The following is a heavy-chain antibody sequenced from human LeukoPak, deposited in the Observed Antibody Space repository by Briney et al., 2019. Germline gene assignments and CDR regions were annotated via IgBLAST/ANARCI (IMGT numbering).Heavy chain of an antibody. CDR3: AASLWFGIYPDY. CDR1: GGSISSSSYY. D-gene: IGHD3-10*01. CDR2: IYYSGST. V-gene: IGHV4-39*07. Sequence: SETLSLTCTVSGGSISSSSYYWGWIRQPPGKGLEWIGSIYYSGSTYYNPSLKSRVTISVDTSKNHLSLSLNSVTAADTAVYYCAASLWFGIYPDYWGQGSLVTVSS. J-gene: IGHJ4*02.